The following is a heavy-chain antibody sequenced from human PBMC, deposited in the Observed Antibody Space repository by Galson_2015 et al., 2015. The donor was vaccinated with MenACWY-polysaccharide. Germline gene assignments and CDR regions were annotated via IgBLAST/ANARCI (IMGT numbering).Heavy chain of an antibody. D-gene: IGHD3-22*01. Sequence: SLRLSCAASGFTFSSFWMSWVRQAPGKGLEWVAIKKQDGSEKYYVDSVKSRFSISRDNAKNSLYLQMNSLRSEDTAVYYCARDPLDSSGYTRGSVFDLWGRGTLVTVSS. J-gene: IGHJ2*01. CDR2: KKQDGSEK. V-gene: IGHV3-7*01. CDR1: GFTFSSFW. CDR3: ARDPLDSSGYTRGSVFDL.